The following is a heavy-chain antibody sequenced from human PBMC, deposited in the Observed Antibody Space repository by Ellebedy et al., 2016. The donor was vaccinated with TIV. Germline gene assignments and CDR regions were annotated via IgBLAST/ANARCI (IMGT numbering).Heavy chain of an antibody. D-gene: IGHD7-27*01. J-gene: IGHJ6*02. V-gene: IGHV3-30*02. Sequence: GESLKISCAASGFIFNNYNLHWVRQAPGKGLEWVAIAHNDETYKFYADSVKGRFTVSSDNSGNSAYLHMSSLRVEDTAVYYCAKDLGFAMDVWGQGTTVTVSS. CDR1: GFIFNNYN. CDR2: AHNDETYK. CDR3: AKDLGFAMDV.